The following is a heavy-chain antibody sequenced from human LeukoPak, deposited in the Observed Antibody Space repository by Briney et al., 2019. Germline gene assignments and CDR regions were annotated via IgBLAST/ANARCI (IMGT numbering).Heavy chain of an antibody. J-gene: IGHJ4*02. CDR3: AKQWLVGI. V-gene: IGHV3-23*01. Sequence: GGSLRLSCAASGFSFSDHAMNWVRQAPGKGLEWVSSLSETGDTTDYADSVKGRFTISRDNYKKTLYLQMNSLRPDDTAVYYFAKQWLVGIWGQGTLVTVSS. D-gene: IGHD6-19*01. CDR1: GFSFSDHA. CDR2: LSETGDTT.